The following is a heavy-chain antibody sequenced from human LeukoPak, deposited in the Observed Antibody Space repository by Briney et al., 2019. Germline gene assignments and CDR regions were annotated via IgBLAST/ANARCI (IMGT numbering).Heavy chain of an antibody. Sequence: GSSVKVSCKASGYTFTSYYMHWVRQAPGQGLEWMGIINPSGGSTSYAQKFQGRVTMTRDTSTSTVYMELSRLRSDDTTVYYCARTYYYDSSGYYFDYWGQGTLVTVSS. CDR1: GYTFTSYY. CDR2: INPSGGST. J-gene: IGHJ4*02. CDR3: ARTYYYDSSGYYFDY. V-gene: IGHV1-46*01. D-gene: IGHD3-22*01.